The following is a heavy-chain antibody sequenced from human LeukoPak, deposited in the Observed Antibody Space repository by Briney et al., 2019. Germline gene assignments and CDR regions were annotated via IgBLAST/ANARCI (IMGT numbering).Heavy chain of an antibody. CDR2: IYYSGST. V-gene: IGHV4-59*01. CDR1: GGSISSYY. Sequence: PSETLSLTCTVSGGSISSYYWSWIRQPPGKGLEWIGFIYYSGSTNYNPSLKSRVTFSVDTSKNQFSLKLRSVTAADTAVYYCTKGRGIWGQGTLVTVSS. J-gene: IGHJ4*02. D-gene: IGHD3-10*01. CDR3: TKGRGI.